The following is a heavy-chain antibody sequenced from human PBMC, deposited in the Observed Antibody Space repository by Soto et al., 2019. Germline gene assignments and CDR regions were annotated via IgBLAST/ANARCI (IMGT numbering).Heavy chain of an antibody. CDR2: ISGSGGST. D-gene: IGHD3-3*01. CDR3: AKDRSNNDFWSRDMDV. V-gene: IGHV3-23*01. J-gene: IGHJ6*03. Sequence: EVQLLESGGGLVQPGGSLRLSCAVSGFTFSSYAMSWVRQAPGKGLEWVSAISGSGGSTYYADSVKGRFTISRDNSKNTLYLQMNSLRAEDTAVYYCAKDRSNNDFWSRDMDVWGKGTTVTVSS. CDR1: GFTFSSYA.